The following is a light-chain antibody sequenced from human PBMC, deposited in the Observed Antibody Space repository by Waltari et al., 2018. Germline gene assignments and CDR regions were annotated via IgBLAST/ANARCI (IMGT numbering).Light chain of an antibody. Sequence: QSALTQPASVSGSPGQSITISCTGTSSDVGGYNYVSWYQQHPGKAPKLMIYDVSKRPSGVSNRFSVSKSGNTASLTISGLQADDEADYYCSSYTSSGTLLFGGGTKVTVL. V-gene: IGLV2-14*01. CDR1: SSDVGGYNY. CDR2: DVS. J-gene: IGLJ2*01. CDR3: SSYTSSGTLL.